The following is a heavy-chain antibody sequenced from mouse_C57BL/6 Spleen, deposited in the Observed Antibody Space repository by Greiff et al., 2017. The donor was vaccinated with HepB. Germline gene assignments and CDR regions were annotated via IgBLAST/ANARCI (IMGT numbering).Heavy chain of an antibody. CDR2: INPSTGGT. D-gene: IGHD2-4*01. CDR3: ARGGYDYDVFYAMDY. V-gene: IGHV1-42*01. Sequence: EVKLQQSGPELVKPGASVKISCKASGYSFTGYYMNWVKQSPEKSLEWIGEINPSTGGTTYNQKFKAKATLTVDKSSSTAYMQLKSLTSEDSAVYYCARGGYDYDVFYAMDYWGQGTSVTVSS. J-gene: IGHJ4*01. CDR1: GYSFTGYY.